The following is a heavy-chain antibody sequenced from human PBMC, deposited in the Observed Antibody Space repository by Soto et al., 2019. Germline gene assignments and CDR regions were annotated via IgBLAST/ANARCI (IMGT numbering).Heavy chain of an antibody. CDR3: ARDPGLYSGYDFDY. Sequence: QVQLVQSGAEVKKPGSSVKVSCKASGGTFSSYTISWVRQAPGQGLEWMGRIIPILGIANYAQKFQGRVTITADKSTSTAYMELSSLRSEDTAVYYCARDPGLYSGYDFDYWGQGTLVTVSS. J-gene: IGHJ4*02. D-gene: IGHD5-12*01. CDR2: IIPILGIA. CDR1: GGTFSSYT. V-gene: IGHV1-69*08.